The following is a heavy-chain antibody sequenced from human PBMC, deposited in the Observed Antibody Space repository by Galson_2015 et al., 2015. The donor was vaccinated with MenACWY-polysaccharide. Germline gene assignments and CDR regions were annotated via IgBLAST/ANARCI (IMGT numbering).Heavy chain of an antibody. Sequence: SLRLSCAASGFTFSSYSMNWVRQAPGKGLEWVSSISSSSSYIYYADSVKGRFTISRDNAKNSLYLQMNSLRAEDTAVYYCAAVAGDYYYYGTDVWGQGTTVTVSS. J-gene: IGHJ6*02. V-gene: IGHV3-21*01. CDR1: GFTFSSYS. CDR2: ISSSSSYI. CDR3: AAVAGDYYYYGTDV. D-gene: IGHD6-19*01.